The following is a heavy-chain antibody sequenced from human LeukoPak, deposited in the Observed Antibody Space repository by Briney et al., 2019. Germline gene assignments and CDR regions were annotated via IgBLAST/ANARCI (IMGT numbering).Heavy chain of an antibody. CDR1: GYTFTSYY. J-gene: IGHJ4*02. D-gene: IGHD3-22*01. CDR2: INPSGGST. Sequence: ASVKVSCKASGYTFTSYYMHWVRQAPGQGLEWMGIINPSGGSTSYAQKFQGRATMTRDMSTSTVYMELSSLRSEDTAVYYCALSSGYFRSFDYWGQGTLVTVSS. V-gene: IGHV1-46*01. CDR3: ALSSGYFRSFDY.